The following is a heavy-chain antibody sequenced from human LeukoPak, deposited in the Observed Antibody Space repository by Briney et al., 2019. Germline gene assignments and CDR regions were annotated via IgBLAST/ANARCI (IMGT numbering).Heavy chain of an antibody. CDR2: CDPEDGET. Sequence: GASVKVSCKVSGYTLTELSMHWVRQAPGKGLEWMGGCDPEDGETIYAQKFQGRVTMTEDTSTDTAYMELSSLRSEDTAVYYCATELDYYGSGSYYNFSYYGMDVWGQGTTVTVSS. V-gene: IGHV1-24*01. CDR3: ATELDYYGSGSYYNFSYYGMDV. CDR1: GYTLTELS. D-gene: IGHD3-10*01. J-gene: IGHJ6*02.